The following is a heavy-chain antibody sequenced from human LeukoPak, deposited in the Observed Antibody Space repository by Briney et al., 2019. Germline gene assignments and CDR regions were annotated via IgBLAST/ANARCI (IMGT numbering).Heavy chain of an antibody. CDR2: IYYSGST. Sequence: PSETLSLTCTVSGGSISSYYWSWIRQPPGKGLEWFGYIYYSGSTNYNPSLKSRVTISVDTSKNQFSLKLSSVTAADTAVYYCARAGYCSSTSCYKGAAFDIWGQGTMVTVSS. J-gene: IGHJ3*02. CDR3: ARAGYCSSTSCYKGAAFDI. D-gene: IGHD2-2*03. V-gene: IGHV4-59*01. CDR1: GGSISSYY.